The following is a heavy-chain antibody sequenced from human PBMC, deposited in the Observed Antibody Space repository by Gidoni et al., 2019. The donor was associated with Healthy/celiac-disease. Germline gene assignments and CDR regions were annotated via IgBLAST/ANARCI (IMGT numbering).Heavy chain of an antibody. Sequence: EVQLVESGGGLVKPGGSLRLSCAASGFTFSNAWMSWVRQAPVKGLDGVGRIKSKTDGGTTDYAAPVKGRFTISRDDSKNTLYLQMNSLKTEDTAVYYCTTDAGYCSGGSCFSWFDPWGQGTLVTVSS. CDR1: GFTFSNAW. D-gene: IGHD2-15*01. CDR2: IKSKTDGGTT. CDR3: TTDAGYCSGGSCFSWFDP. J-gene: IGHJ5*02. V-gene: IGHV3-15*01.